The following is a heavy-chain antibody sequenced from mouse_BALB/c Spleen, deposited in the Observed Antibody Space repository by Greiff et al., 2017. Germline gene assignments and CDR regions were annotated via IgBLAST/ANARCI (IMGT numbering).Heavy chain of an antibody. J-gene: IGHJ2*01. CDR3: ARRGGYGNYFDY. CDR1: GYTFSSYW. CDR2: ILPGSGST. V-gene: IGHV1-9*01. Sequence: VQLQQSGAELMKPGASVKISCKATGYTFSSYWIEWVKQRPGHGLEWIGEILPGSGSTNYNEKFKGKATFTADTSSNTAYMQLSSLTSEDSAVYYCARRGGYGNYFDYWGQGTTLTVSS. D-gene: IGHD2-10*02.